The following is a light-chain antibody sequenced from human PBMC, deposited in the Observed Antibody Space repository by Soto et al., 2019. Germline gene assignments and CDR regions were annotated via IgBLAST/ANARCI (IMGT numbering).Light chain of an antibody. Sequence: EIVLTQSPGILSLSPGERATLSCRASQSVSSSYLAWYQQKPGQAPRLLIYGASTRATGIPDRFSGSGSGTDFTLTISALEPEDFAVYYCQQYGSSRWTFGQGTKVEFK. J-gene: IGKJ1*01. V-gene: IGKV3-20*01. CDR2: GAS. CDR3: QQYGSSRWT. CDR1: QSVSSSY.